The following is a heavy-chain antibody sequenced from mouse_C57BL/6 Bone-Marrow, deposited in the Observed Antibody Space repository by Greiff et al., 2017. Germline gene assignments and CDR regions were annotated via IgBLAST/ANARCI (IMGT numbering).Heavy chain of an antibody. D-gene: IGHD4-1*01. CDR3: ARPGPLGRSFDY. V-gene: IGHV1-55*01. CDR2: IYPRGGRT. Sequence: QVQLQQPGAELVKPGASVKMSCKASGYTFTSYWITWVKQRPGQGLEWIGTIYPRGGRTNYNEKFKGKAILSVDTSSNTAYMQISSLTSEDSAVFYCARPGPLGRSFDYWGQGTTLTVSS. J-gene: IGHJ2*01. CDR1: GYTFTSYW.